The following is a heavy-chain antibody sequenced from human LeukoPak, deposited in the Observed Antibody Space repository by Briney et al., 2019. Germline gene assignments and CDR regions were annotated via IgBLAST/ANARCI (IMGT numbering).Heavy chain of an antibody. Sequence: GGSLRLSCGASGFTFSSFGMHWVRQAPGKGLEWVAFIRFDGGNKYYADSVKGRFTISRDNAKNSLYLQMNSLRADDTAVYYCAVDYNGLLDYWGQGTLVTVSS. CDR1: GFTFSSFG. CDR2: IRFDGGNK. D-gene: IGHD4-11*01. CDR3: AVDYNGLLDY. J-gene: IGHJ4*02. V-gene: IGHV3-30*02.